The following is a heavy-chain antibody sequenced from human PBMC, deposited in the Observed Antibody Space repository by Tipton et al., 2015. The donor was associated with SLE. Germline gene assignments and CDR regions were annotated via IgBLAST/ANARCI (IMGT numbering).Heavy chain of an antibody. D-gene: IGHD4-23*01. J-gene: IGHJ6*02. Sequence: LRLSCNVSVYSISSSHWWGWIRQPPGKGLEWIGHIYYGGTIYYNPSLKSRVTMSIDTSKNQFSLKLSSVTDVDTAVYYCARHGMVNYYYYGMDVWGQGTMVTVSS. CDR1: VYSISSSHW. CDR3: ARHGMVNYYYYGMDV. CDR2: IYYGGTI. V-gene: IGHV4-28*02.